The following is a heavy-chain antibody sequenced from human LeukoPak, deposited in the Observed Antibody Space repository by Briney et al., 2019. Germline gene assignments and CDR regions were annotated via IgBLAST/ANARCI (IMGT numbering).Heavy chain of an antibody. V-gene: IGHV3-23*01. CDR2: ISASGGST. CDR3: ARDRFVRFLVDY. Sequence: GGSLRLSCAAPGFTFSSYAMSWVRQAPGKGLQWVSSISASGGSTYYADSVKGRFTISRDNAKNSLYLQMNSLRAEDTAVYYCARDRFVRFLVDYWGQGTLVTVSS. J-gene: IGHJ4*02. D-gene: IGHD3-3*01. CDR1: GFTFSSYA.